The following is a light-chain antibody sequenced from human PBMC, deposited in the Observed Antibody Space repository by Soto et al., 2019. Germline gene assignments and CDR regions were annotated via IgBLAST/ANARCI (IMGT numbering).Light chain of an antibody. CDR2: LNSDGSH. CDR3: QTWGTGIRV. J-gene: IGLJ3*02. Sequence: QLVLTQSPSXXXXXXXXXXLTCTLSSGHSSYAIAWHQQQPEKGPRYLMKLNSDGSHSKGDGIPDRFSGSSSGAERYLTISGLQSEDEADYYCQTWGTGIRVFGGGTKVTVL. V-gene: IGLV4-69*01. CDR1: SGHSSYA.